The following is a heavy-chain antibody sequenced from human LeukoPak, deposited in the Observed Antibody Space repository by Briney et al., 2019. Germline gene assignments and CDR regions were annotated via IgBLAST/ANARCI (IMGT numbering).Heavy chain of an antibody. CDR2: INHSGST. Sequence: SETLSLTCAVYGGSFSGYYWNWIRQPPGKGLEWIGEINHSGSTNYNPSLKSRVTISVDTSKNQFSLKLSSVTAADTAVYFCARVRAAGSFDIWGQGTMVTVSS. V-gene: IGHV4-34*01. J-gene: IGHJ3*02. CDR1: GGSFSGYY. CDR3: ARVRAAGSFDI.